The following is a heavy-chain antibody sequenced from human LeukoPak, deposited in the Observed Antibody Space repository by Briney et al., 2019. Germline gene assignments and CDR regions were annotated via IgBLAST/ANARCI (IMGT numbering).Heavy chain of an antibody. J-gene: IGHJ3*02. CDR3: ARGCRAKRDAFDI. D-gene: IGHD1-26*01. CDR2: IIPILGIA. CDR1: GGTFSSYA. Sequence: SVKVSCKASGGTFSSYAISWVRQAPGQGLEWMGRIIPILGIANYAQKFQGRVTITADKSTSTAYMELSSLRSEDTAVYYCARGCRAKRDAFDIWGQGTMVTVSS. V-gene: IGHV1-69*04.